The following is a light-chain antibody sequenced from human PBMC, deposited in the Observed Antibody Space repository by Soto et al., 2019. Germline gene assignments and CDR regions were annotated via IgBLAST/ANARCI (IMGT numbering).Light chain of an antibody. Sequence: DIVLTQSAGPLSLSPGERATLSCRSSQSVSSSYLAWYQQKPGQAPRLIIYAASSRATDIPDRFSGSRSGTDCTLTISRLEPEDVAVYYCQQYGYSPQTFGQGTKVDI. V-gene: IGKV3-20*01. CDR1: QSVSSSY. CDR2: AAS. J-gene: IGKJ1*01. CDR3: QQYGYSPQT.